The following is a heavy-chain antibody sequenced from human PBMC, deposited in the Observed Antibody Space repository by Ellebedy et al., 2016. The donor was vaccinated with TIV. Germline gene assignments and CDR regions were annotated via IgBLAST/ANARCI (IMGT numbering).Heavy chain of an antibody. CDR1: GASFSGYY. Sequence: SETLSLTXTVSGASFSGYYWSWIRQPPGKGLEWIGRIYTSVSTDYNPSLKSRVTMSVDTSKTQFSLKVTSVTAADTAVYYCAREKDWYFDLWGRGTLVTVSS. J-gene: IGHJ2*01. V-gene: IGHV4-4*07. CDR2: IYTSVST. CDR3: AREKDWYFDL.